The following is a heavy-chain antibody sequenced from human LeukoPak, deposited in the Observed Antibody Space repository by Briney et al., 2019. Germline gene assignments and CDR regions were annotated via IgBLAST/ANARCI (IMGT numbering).Heavy chain of an antibody. J-gene: IGHJ4*02. CDR2: ISISGDST. V-gene: IGHV3-23*01. D-gene: IGHD6-19*01. Sequence: GGSLRLSCAASGFTFSSYAMSWVRQAPGKGLERVATISISGDSTLYGDSVKGRSTISRDNSKNTLYLQMNHLTAEDTAFYYCTKSGSGWLAYFDGWGQGALVTVSS. CDR1: GFTFSSYA. CDR3: TKSGSGWLAYFDG.